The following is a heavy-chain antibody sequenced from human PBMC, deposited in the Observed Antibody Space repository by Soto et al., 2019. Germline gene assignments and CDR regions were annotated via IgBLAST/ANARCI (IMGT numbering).Heavy chain of an antibody. CDR2: ISSSSSTI. Sequence: EVQLVESGGGLVQPGGSLRLSCAASGFTFSDYALNWVRQAPGEGLEWISYISSSSSTIYFADSLKGRFTISRHNAKNSLYLQMNSLRDEDTAVYYCASTLQDCTSTSCYPWGRFDCWGQGTLVTVSS. V-gene: IGHV3-48*02. CDR1: GFTFSDYA. J-gene: IGHJ4*02. D-gene: IGHD2-2*01. CDR3: ASTLQDCTSTSCYPWGRFDC.